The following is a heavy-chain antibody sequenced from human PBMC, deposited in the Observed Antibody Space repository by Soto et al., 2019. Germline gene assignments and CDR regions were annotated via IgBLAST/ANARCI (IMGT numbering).Heavy chain of an antibody. J-gene: IGHJ6*02. CDR2: IIPIFGTA. Sequence: ASVKVSCKASGGTFSSYAISWVRQAPGQGLEWMGGIIPIFGTANYAQKFQGRVTITADESTSTAYMELSSLRSEDTAVYYCARIIGLFESGYYYGMDVWGQGTTVTVSS. D-gene: IGHD3-3*01. V-gene: IGHV1-69*13. CDR3: ARIIGLFESGYYYGMDV. CDR1: GGTFSSYA.